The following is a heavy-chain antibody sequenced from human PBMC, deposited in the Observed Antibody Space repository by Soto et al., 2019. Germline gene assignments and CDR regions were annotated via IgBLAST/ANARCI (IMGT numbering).Heavy chain of an antibody. CDR2: IIPIFGTA. V-gene: IGHV1-69*13. J-gene: IGHJ6*02. Sequence: SVKVSCKASGGTFSSYAISWVRQAPGQGLEWMGGIIPIFGTANYAQKFQGRVTITADESTSTAYMELSSLRSEDTAVYYCARDRETYYDILTGYPDYYGMDVWGQGTTVTVSS. CDR3: ARDRETYYDILTGYPDYYGMDV. D-gene: IGHD3-9*01. CDR1: GGTFSSYA.